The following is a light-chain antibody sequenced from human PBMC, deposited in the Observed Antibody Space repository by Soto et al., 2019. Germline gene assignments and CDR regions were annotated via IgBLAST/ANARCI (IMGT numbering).Light chain of an antibody. Sequence: EIVMTQSPATLSVSPGERATLSCRASQSVSSNLAWYQHKPGQAPRLLIYGASTRATGIPARFSGSGSGTEFTQTISSLQHQDFAVYYCQQYNNWPRTFDEGKKVEIK. CDR1: QSVSSN. V-gene: IGKV3-15*01. J-gene: IGKJ4*01. CDR3: QQYNNWPRT. CDR2: GAS.